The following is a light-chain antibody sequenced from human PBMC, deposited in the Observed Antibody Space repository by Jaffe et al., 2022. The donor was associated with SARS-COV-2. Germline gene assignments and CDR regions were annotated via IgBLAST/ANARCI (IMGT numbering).Light chain of an antibody. J-gene: IGLJ1*01. CDR1: SSDVGGYNY. V-gene: IGLV2-8*01. Sequence: QSALTQPPSASGSPGQSVTISCTGTSSDVGGYNYVSWYQQHPGKAPKLMIYEVSTRPSGVPDRFSGSKSGNTASLTVSGLQAEDEADYYCCSYAGNSNYVFGTGTKVSVL. CDR3: CSYAGNSNYV. CDR2: EVS.